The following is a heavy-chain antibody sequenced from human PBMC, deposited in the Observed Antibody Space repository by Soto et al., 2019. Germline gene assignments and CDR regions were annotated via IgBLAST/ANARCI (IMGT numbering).Heavy chain of an antibody. CDR1: GFTFDDYA. CDR3: VKDSAGSCCTFYLDY. Sequence: EVQLVASGGGLVQPGRSLRLSCAASGFTFDDYAMHWVRQAPGKGLEWVSGISWNSGRIGYADSVKGRFTISRDNAKNSLFLQMSSLRVEDTALYYCVKDSAGSCCTFYLDYWGQGALVTVSS. V-gene: IGHV3-9*01. J-gene: IGHJ4*02. D-gene: IGHD1-1*01. CDR2: ISWNSGRI.